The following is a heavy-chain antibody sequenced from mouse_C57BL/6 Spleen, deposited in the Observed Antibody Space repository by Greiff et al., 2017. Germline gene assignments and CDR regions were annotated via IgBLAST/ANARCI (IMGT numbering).Heavy chain of an antibody. D-gene: IGHD1-1*01. CDR2: IYPGDGDT. V-gene: IGHV1-80*01. Sequence: QVQLQQSGAELVKPGASVKISCKASGYAFSSYWMNWVKQRPGKGLEWIGQIYPGDGDTNYNGKFKGKATLTADKSSSTAYMQLSSLTSEDSAVYFCARIPTVGAMDYWGQGTSVTVSS. CDR3: ARIPTVGAMDY. J-gene: IGHJ4*01. CDR1: GYAFSSYW.